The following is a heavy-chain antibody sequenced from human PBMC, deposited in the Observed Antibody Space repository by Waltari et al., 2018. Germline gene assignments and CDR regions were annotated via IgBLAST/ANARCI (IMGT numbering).Heavy chain of an antibody. CDR3: VAGYYGSGSYYLEP. CDR2: INPNSGGT. J-gene: IGHJ5*02. D-gene: IGHD3-10*01. V-gene: IGHV1-2*06. Sequence: QVQLVQSGAEVKKPGASVTVSCKASGYTFTGSYMHWVRPAPGQGLEWMGRINPNSGGTNYAQKFQGRVTMTRDTSISTAYMELSRLRSDDTAVYYCVAGYYGSGSYYLEPWGQGTLVTVSS. CDR1: GYTFTGSY.